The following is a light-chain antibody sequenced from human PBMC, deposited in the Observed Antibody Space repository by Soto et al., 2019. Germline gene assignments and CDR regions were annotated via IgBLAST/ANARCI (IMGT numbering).Light chain of an antibody. V-gene: IGKV1-27*01. CDR1: QGISTY. J-gene: IGKJ1*01. CDR3: QQYTSYWT. Sequence: DIQMPQSPSSLSSSVGDSVPIAGRASQGISTYLAWYQQKPGKVPKLLIYAASTLLSGVPSRFSGSGSGTEFTLTISSLQPDDFATYYCQQYTSYWTFGQGTKVDIK. CDR2: AAS.